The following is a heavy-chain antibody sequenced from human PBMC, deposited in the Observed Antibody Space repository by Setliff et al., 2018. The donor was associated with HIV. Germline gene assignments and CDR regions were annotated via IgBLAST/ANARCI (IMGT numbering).Heavy chain of an antibody. CDR1: GGTFSSYR. D-gene: IGHD3-22*01. V-gene: IGHV1-69*10. CDR3: ARDGRAVTSLMVVVSLKNGMDV. Sequence: GASVKVSCKASGGTFSSYRISWVRQAPGQGLESMGGVIPGLGIAYYAQRFQGRVTITADESTSTVYMDLSSLRSEDTAMYYCARDGRAVTSLMVVVSLKNGMDVWGQGTTVTVSS. J-gene: IGHJ6*02. CDR2: VIPGLGIA.